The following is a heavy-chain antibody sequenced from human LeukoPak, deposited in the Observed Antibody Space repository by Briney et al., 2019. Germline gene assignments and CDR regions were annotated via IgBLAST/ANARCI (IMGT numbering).Heavy chain of an antibody. CDR3: AASIAARSAPSDY. V-gene: IGHV3-21*01. J-gene: IGHJ4*02. D-gene: IGHD6-6*01. CDR1: GFTFSSYS. CDR2: ISSSSSYI. Sequence: GGSLRLSCAASGFTFSSYSMNWVRQAPGKGLEWVSSISSSSSYIYYADSVKGRFTISRDSAKNSLYLQMNSLRAEDTAVYYCAASIAARSAPSDYWGQGTLVTVSS.